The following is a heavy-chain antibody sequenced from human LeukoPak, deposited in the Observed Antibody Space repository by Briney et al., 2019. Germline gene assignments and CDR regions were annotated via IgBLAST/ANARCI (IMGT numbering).Heavy chain of an antibody. J-gene: IGHJ5*02. Sequence: GGSLRLSCAASGFTFSDHYLSWVRQAPGKGLEWVSYISSSGNTMDYADSVKGRFTISRDNARNSLYLQMNSLRAEDTAVYYCAREGLRGNWFDPWGQGTLVTVSS. CDR2: ISSSGNTM. D-gene: IGHD4-17*01. CDR1: GFTFSDHY. CDR3: AREGLRGNWFDP. V-gene: IGHV3-11*04.